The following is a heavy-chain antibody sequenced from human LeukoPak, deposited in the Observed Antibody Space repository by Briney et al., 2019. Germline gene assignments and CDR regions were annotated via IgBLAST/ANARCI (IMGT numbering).Heavy chain of an antibody. J-gene: IGHJ6*03. CDR1: GFTFSSYW. CDR2: IKQDGSEK. V-gene: IGHV3-7*01. CDR3: ARDRLTVTRYYYMDV. Sequence: GGSLRLSCAASGFTFSSYWMSWVRQAPGKGLEWVAHIKQDGSEKYYVDSVKGRFTISRDNAKNSLYLQMNSLRAEDTAVYYCARDRLTVTRYYYMDVWGKGTTVTISS. D-gene: IGHD4-17*01.